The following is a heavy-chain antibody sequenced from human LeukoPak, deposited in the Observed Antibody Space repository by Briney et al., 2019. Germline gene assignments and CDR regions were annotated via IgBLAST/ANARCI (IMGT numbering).Heavy chain of an antibody. CDR3: AKDTAIQFLEPAF. V-gene: IGHV3-33*06. CDR2: IWFDGSVK. J-gene: IGHJ4*02. CDR1: GFTFNTHG. Sequence: GGSLRLSCAASGFTFNTHGMHWVRQAPGKGLEWVAAIWFDGSVKHYSDAVKGRFTTSRDNSLNTLYLQMNSLRVEDTAMYYCAKDTAIQFLEPAFWGQGTLATVSS. D-gene: IGHD3-3*01.